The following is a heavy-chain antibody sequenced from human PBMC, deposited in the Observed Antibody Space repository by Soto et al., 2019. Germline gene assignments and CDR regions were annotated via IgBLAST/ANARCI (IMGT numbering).Heavy chain of an antibody. V-gene: IGHV4-31*03. Sequence: PSETLSLTCTVSGGSISSCGYYWTWIRQHPGKGLEWIGYNYYSGITYYNPSLKSRVTISLDTSKNQFSLKLSSVTAADTAVCYCARGSSIAGLYYGMDVWGQGTTVTVSS. J-gene: IGHJ6*02. CDR2: NYYSGIT. CDR1: GGSISSCGYY. D-gene: IGHD6-6*01. CDR3: ARGSSIAGLYYGMDV.